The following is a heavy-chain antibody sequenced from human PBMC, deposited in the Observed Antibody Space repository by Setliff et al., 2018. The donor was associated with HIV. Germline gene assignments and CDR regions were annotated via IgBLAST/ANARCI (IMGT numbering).Heavy chain of an antibody. CDR1: GGSISSSSYY. V-gene: IGHV4-39*07. Sequence: NPSETLSLTCTVSGGSISSSSYYWAWVRQPPGKGLEWIGSVYYSGTTYISPSLKSRLTISVDTSKNQFSLKLSSVTAADTAVYYCARGNAQSGSYYDFWGQGPLVTVS. J-gene: IGHJ4*02. CDR3: ARGNAQSGSYYDF. CDR2: VYYSGTT. D-gene: IGHD3-10*01.